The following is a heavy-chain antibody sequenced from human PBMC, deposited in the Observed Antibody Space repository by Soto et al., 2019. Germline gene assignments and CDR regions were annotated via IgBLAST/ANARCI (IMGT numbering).Heavy chain of an antibody. J-gene: IGHJ4*02. D-gene: IGHD2-15*01. V-gene: IGHV1-18*01. Sequence: QVQLVQSGAEVKKPGASVKVSCKASGYTFTSYGISWVRQAPGQGLEWMGWISAYNGNTNYAQKLQGRVTMTTDTSTSTADMELRSLRSDDTAVYYCARICSGGSCYSAGFDYWGQGTLVTVSS. CDR1: GYTFTSYG. CDR3: ARICSGGSCYSAGFDY. CDR2: ISAYNGNT.